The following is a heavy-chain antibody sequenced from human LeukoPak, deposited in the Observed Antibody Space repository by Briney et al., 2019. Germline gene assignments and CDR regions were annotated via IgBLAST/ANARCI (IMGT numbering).Heavy chain of an antibody. CDR3: ARGVTIFGVVTYGMDV. Sequence: KTSETLSLTCAVYGGSFSGYYWSWIRQPPGKGLEWIGEINHSGSTNYNPSLKSRVTISVDTSKSQFSLKLSSVTAADTAVYYCARGVTIFGVVTYGMDVWGQGTTVTVSS. V-gene: IGHV4-34*01. CDR2: INHSGST. CDR1: GGSFSGYY. J-gene: IGHJ6*02. D-gene: IGHD3-3*01.